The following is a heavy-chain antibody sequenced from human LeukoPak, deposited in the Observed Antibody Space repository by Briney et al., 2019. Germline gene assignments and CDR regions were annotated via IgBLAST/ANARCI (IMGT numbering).Heavy chain of an antibody. CDR3: ARQRQLWLPFDY. J-gene: IGHJ4*02. V-gene: IGHV4-59*01. D-gene: IGHD5-18*01. CDR1: GGSISSYY. CDR2: IYYSGST. Sequence: PSETLSLTCTVSGGSISSYYWSWIRQPPGKGLEWIGYIYYSGSTNYNPSLKSRVTISVDTSKNQFSLKLSSVTAADTAVYYCARQRQLWLPFDYWGQGTLVTVSS.